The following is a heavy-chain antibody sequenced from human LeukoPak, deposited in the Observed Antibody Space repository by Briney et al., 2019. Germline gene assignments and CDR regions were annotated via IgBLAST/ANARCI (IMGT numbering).Heavy chain of an antibody. CDR1: GFTFSSYW. CDR2: INSDGSST. CDR3: ARDGLTTPYYYYMDV. Sequence: GGSLRLSCAASGFTFSSYWMHWVRQAPGKGLVWVSRINSDGSSTSYADSVKGRFTISRDNAKNTLYLQRNSLRAEDTAVYYCARDGLTTPYYYYMDVWGKGTTVTVSS. D-gene: IGHD4-17*01. V-gene: IGHV3-74*01. J-gene: IGHJ6*03.